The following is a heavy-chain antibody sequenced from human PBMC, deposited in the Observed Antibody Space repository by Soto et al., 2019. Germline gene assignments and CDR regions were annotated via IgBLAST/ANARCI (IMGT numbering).Heavy chain of an antibody. J-gene: IGHJ4*02. V-gene: IGHV1-18*01. Sequence: ASVKVSCKASGYTFTSYGITWVRQAPGQGLEWMGWISAHNGNTNYAQNLQGRVTMTTDTSTSTAYMELSSLRSEDTAVYYCATLDPYSSCPGGYWGQGTLVTVSS. CDR3: ATLDPYSSCPGGY. CDR2: ISAHNGNT. D-gene: IGHD6-19*01. CDR1: GYTFTSYG.